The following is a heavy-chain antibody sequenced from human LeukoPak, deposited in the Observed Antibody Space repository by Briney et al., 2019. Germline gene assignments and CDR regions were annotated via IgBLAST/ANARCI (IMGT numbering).Heavy chain of an antibody. Sequence: GGSLRLSCVVSGITLSNYAMSWVRQAPGKGLEWVSGISGGAGSPTYADSVKGRFTISRDNSMNTVYLQMNSLRAEDTAVYFCAKRGIVIRGLLVIGFHQEAYYFDYWGQGILVTVSS. CDR2: ISGGAGSP. CDR3: AKRGIVIRGLLVIGFHQEAYYFDY. V-gene: IGHV3-23*01. CDR1: GITLSNYA. D-gene: IGHD3-10*01. J-gene: IGHJ4*02.